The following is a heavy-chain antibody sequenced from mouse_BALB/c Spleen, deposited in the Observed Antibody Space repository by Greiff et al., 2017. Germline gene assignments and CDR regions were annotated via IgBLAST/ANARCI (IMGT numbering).Heavy chain of an antibody. V-gene: IGHV2-6-7*01. CDR3: ARAFYYDYEDYAMDY. CDR2: IWGDGST. Sequence: VQGVESGPGLVAPSQSLSITCTVSGFSLTGYGVNWVRQPPGKGLEWLGMIWGDGSTDYNSALKSRLSISKDNSKSQVFLKMNSLQTDDTARYYCARAFYYDYEDYAMDYWGQGTSVTVSS. CDR1: GFSLTGYG. D-gene: IGHD2-4*01. J-gene: IGHJ4*01.